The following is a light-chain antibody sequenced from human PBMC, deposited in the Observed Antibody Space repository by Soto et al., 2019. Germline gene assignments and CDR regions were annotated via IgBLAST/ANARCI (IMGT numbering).Light chain of an antibody. V-gene: IGLV2-23*01. Sequence: QSVLTQPASVSGSPGQSITISCTGTSSDVGSYNLVSWYQQHPGKAPKLMIYEGSKRPSGVSNRFSGSKSGNTASLTISGLKAEDEGDYYCCSYAGSSTYVVFGRGTKVTVL. CDR3: CSYAGSSTYVV. CDR2: EGS. CDR1: SSDVGSYNL. J-gene: IGLJ2*01.